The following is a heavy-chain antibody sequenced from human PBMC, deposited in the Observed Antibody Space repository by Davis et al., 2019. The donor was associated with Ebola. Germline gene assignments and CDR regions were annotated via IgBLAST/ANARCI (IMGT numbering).Heavy chain of an antibody. V-gene: IGHV1-46*03. Sequence: ASVKVSCKTSGYMFTGYGLSWVRQAPGQGLEWMGMINPNDGRTIYAQKFQGRVTVTRDTSTTTVYMDLSSLRSEDTALYYCTTPGGQDSGYDVFDIWGQGTMVTVSS. J-gene: IGHJ3*02. CDR1: GYMFTGYG. CDR3: TTPGGQDSGYDVFDI. D-gene: IGHD5-12*01. CDR2: INPNDGRT.